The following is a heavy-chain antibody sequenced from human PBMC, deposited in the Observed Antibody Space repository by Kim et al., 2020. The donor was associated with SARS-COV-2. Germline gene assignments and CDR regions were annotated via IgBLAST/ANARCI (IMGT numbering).Heavy chain of an antibody. CDR1: GFTFTNYD. CDR3: AKNVHITSVTFLWYFDL. Sequence: GGSLRLSCAASGFTFTNYDMHWVRQAPGKGLEWVGSATSSGDEVFYGDSVKGRFTISRDNSKNTLYLQMNNLRADDTAVYYCAKNVHITSVTFLWYFDLWGRGTSVIVSS. V-gene: IGHV3-23*01. CDR2: ATSSGDEV. D-gene: IGHD2-2*01. J-gene: IGHJ2*01.